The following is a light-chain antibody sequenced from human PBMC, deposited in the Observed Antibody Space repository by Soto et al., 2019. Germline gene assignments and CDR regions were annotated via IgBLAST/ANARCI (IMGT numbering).Light chain of an antibody. V-gene: IGKV4-1*01. CDR2: WAS. J-gene: IGKJ1*01. CDR3: QHAGA. CDR1: QSLLYSGDNQNY. Sequence: DIVMTQSPDSLAVSLGERATINCKSSQSLLYSGDNQNYLAWYHQKSGQPPKLLIYWASIRAFGVPDRFSGSGSGTDFTLTISSLQAEDVAVYYCQHAGAFGQGTKVEIQ.